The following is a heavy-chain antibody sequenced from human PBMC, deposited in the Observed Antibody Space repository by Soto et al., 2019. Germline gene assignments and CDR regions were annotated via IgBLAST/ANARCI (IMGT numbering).Heavy chain of an antibody. D-gene: IGHD6-13*01. J-gene: IGHJ6*03. CDR2: ISAYNGNT. Sequence: ASVKVSCKASGYTFTSYGISWVRQAPGQGLEWMGWISAYNGNTNYAQKLQGRVTMTTDTSTSTAYMELRSLRSDDTAVYYCARARWQQLINYYYIYMDVWGKGTTVTVSS. V-gene: IGHV1-18*01. CDR3: ARARWQQLINYYYIYMDV. CDR1: GYTFTSYG.